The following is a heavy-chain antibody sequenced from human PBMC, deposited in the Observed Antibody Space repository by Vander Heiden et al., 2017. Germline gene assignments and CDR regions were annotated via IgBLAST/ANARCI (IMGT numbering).Heavy chain of an antibody. CDR1: AGTFRSYA. D-gene: IGHD3-22*01. CDR3: AREGRAYYYDSSGYD. Sequence: QVQLVQSGAEVTKPGSSVKVSCKASAGTFRSYAISWVGQGPGQGLEWMGGIIPIFGTANYAQKFQGRVTITADESTSTAYMELSSLRSEDTAVYYCAREGRAYYYDSSGYDWGHGTLVTVSS. J-gene: IGHJ4*01. CDR2: IIPIFGTA. V-gene: IGHV1-69*01.